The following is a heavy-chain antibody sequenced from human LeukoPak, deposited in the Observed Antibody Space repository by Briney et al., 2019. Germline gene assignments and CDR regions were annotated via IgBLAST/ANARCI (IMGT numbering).Heavy chain of an antibody. Sequence: PGGSLRLSCAASGFTFSSYSMNWVRQALGKGLEWVSSISSSSSYMYYADSVKGRFTISRDNAKNSLYLQMNSLRAEDTAVYYCARDPLRSYNWFDPWGQGTLVTVSS. CDR3: ARDPLRSYNWFDP. V-gene: IGHV3-21*01. CDR2: ISSSSSYM. CDR1: GFTFSSYS. J-gene: IGHJ5*02.